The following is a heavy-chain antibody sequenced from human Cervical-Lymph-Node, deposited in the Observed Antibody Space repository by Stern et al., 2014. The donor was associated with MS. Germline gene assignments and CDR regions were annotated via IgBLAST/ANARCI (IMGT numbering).Heavy chain of an antibody. V-gene: IGHV3-9*01. J-gene: IGHJ5*02. CDR2: ISWNSGHI. Sequence: VQLVESGGGLVQPGRSLRLSCAASGFTFDDYAMHWVRQAPGKGLEWVSGISWNSGHIEYADSVKGRFSISRDNAKNSLYLQMNSLRPEDTALYYCARVRRTSWYGWFDPWGQGTLVTVSS. CDR1: GFTFDDYA. CDR3: ARVRRTSWYGWFDP. D-gene: IGHD2-2*01.